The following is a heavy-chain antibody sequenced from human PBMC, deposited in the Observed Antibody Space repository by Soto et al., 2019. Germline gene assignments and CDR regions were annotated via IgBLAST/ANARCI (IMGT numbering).Heavy chain of an antibody. CDR2: IYYSGST. D-gene: IGHD3-22*01. CDR1: GGSISSGDYY. V-gene: IGHV4-30-4*01. CDR3: ARGGYYYDSSGSTPTGNWFDP. J-gene: IGHJ5*02. Sequence: PSETLSLTCTVSGGSISSGDYYWSWIRQPPGKGLEWIGYIYYSGSTYYNPSLKSRVTISVDTSKNQFSLKLSSVTAADTAVYYCARGGYYYDSSGSTPTGNWFDPWGQGTLVTVSS.